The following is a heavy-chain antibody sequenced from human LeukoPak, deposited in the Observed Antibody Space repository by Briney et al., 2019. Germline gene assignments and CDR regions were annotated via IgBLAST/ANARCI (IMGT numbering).Heavy chain of an antibody. J-gene: IGHJ5*02. D-gene: IGHD3-3*01. CDR2: INPNSGGT. V-gene: IGHV1-2*02. CDR3: ARGLEWLTRRHTWFDP. CDR1: GYSFTDKY. Sequence: ASVKVSCKASGYSFTDKYMHWVRQAPGEGLEWMGWINPNSGGTKYAQKLQGRVTMTTDTSTSTAYMELRSLRSDDTAVYYCARGLEWLTRRHTWFDPWGQGTLVTVSS.